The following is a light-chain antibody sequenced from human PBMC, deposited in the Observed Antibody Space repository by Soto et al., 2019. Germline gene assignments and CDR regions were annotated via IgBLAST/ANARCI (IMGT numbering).Light chain of an antibody. J-gene: IGLJ3*02. CDR1: SSDLGSYYF. CDR3: SSFTTTNTWV. V-gene: IGLV2-14*01. CDR2: AVT. Sequence: QSALTQPTSVSGSPGQSITISCTGTSSDLGSYYFVSWFQQHPGKAPKLMIYAVTNRPSGGSYRLSGSKSGNTASLPISGLQAEDEADYYCSSFTTTNTWVFGGGTKLTVL.